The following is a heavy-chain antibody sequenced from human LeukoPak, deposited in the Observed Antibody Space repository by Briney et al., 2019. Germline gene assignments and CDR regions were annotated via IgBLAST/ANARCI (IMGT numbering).Heavy chain of an antibody. CDR1: DYSISNAYY. V-gene: IGHV4-38-2*01. J-gene: IGHJ4*02. CDR2: ISHGGST. D-gene: IGHD2/OR15-2a*01. Sequence: KPTETLSLTCAVSDYSISNAYYWGWIRQPPGKGLEWIGSISHGGSTHYNASLKSRVTISLEASKNQFSRRLSSVTAADTAVYYCARQADVPSSIGYFDFWGQGAPVTVSS. CDR3: ARQADVPSSIGYFDF.